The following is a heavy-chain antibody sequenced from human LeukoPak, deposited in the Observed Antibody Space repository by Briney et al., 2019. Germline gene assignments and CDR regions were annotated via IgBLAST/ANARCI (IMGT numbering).Heavy chain of an antibody. CDR3: ARDVYSGLLRPVAGLDY. V-gene: IGHV1-46*03. D-gene: IGHD6-19*01. J-gene: IGHJ4*02. CDR1: GYTFTSYH. Sequence: ASVKVSCKASGYTFTSYHMHWVRQAPGQGLEWMGIINPSGGSTSYAQKFQGRVTMTRDTSTSTVYMELSSLRSEDTAVYYCARDVYSGLLRPVAGLDYWGQGTLVTVSS. CDR2: INPSGGST.